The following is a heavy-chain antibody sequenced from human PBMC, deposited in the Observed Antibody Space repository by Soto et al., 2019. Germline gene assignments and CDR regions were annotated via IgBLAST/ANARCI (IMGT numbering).Heavy chain of an antibody. CDR2: ISGSAGVA. Sequence: EEQILESGGGLVHPGGSLSLSCAASGFLISANAMSWVRQAPGGGLEWVSTISGSAGVAFYADSVRGRFIISRDISKNTIYLHLSTLRADDMARYYCVKGSVWTWGDPGGQGTLVTVSS. J-gene: IGHJ5*02. CDR1: GFLISANA. CDR3: VKGSVWTWGDP. V-gene: IGHV3-23*01. D-gene: IGHD3-16*01.